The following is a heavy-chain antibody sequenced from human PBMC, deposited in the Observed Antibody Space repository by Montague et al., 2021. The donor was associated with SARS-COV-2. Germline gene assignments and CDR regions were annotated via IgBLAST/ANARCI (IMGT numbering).Heavy chain of an antibody. CDR2: IKKDGSET. CDR3: ARRAVSGHYDLFAFDI. V-gene: IGHV3-7*01. CDR1: GFTFSNYW. D-gene: IGHD3-22*01. J-gene: IGHJ3*02. Sequence: SLRLSCAASGFTFSNYWMRWVRQAPGKGLEWVADIKKDGSETHYVDSVKGRFTISRDNSKNSLYLQMDSLRAEDTAVYYCARRAVSGHYDLFAFDIWGQGTKVTVAS.